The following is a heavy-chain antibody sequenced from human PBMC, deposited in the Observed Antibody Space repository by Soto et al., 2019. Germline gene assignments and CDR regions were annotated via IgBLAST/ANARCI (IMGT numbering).Heavy chain of an antibody. CDR3: ARDNDGSGHFSYFDF. CDR1: GFTFRNYW. D-gene: IGHD3-22*01. V-gene: IGHV3-74*01. CDR2: INGDGSLI. J-gene: IGHJ4*02. Sequence: GGSLRLSCAASGFTFRNYWMHWVRQAPGKGLEWVSHINGDGSLIRYADSVKGRFTISRDNSKKTVDLQMNSLRDEDTAVYYCARDNDGSGHFSYFDFWGQGTPVTVSS.